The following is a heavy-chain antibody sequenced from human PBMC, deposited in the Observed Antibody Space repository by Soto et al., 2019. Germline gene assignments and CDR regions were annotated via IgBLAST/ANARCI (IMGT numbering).Heavy chain of an antibody. Sequence: EVQLVESGGGLVQPGGSLRLSCAASGFTVSSNYMSWVRQAPGKGLEWVSVIFTGGSTYYADSVKGRFTISSHSSMNTVYRQMDSLRAEDTSVYYCARDRQSSGWLDAFDIWGQGTMVTVSS. CDR3: ARDRQSSGWLDAFDI. CDR1: GFTVSSNY. CDR2: IFTGGST. J-gene: IGHJ3*02. D-gene: IGHD6-19*01. V-gene: IGHV3-53*04.